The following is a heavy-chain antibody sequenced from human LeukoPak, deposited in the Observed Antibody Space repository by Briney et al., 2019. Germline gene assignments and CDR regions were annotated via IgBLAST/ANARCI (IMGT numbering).Heavy chain of an antibody. Sequence: PSETLSLTCTVSGGSISSYYWTWIRQPPGKGLEWIEYIYYSGSTNYNPSLKSRVTISADTSKNQVSLKLRSVTAADTAVYYCARGGQLEGGASYYYYYMDVWGKGTTVTVSS. D-gene: IGHD2-2*01. CDR2: IYYSGST. CDR3: ARGGQLEGGASYYYYYMDV. J-gene: IGHJ6*03. V-gene: IGHV4-59*01. CDR1: GGSISSYY.